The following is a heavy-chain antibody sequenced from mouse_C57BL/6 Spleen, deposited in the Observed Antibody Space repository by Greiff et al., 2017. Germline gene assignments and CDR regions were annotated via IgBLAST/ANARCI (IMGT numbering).Heavy chain of an antibody. Sequence: DVKLVESGAGLVKPGASLKLSCAASGFTFSSYAMSWVRQTPEKRLEWVAYISSGGDYIYYADTVKGLFTISRDNTRNTLYLQMSSLKSEDTAMYYCTGGDYYHYYAMDYWGQGTSVTVSS. J-gene: IGHJ4*01. CDR2: ISSGGDYI. CDR1: GFTFSSYA. D-gene: IGHD1-1*01. CDR3: TGGDYYHYYAMDY. V-gene: IGHV5-9-1*02.